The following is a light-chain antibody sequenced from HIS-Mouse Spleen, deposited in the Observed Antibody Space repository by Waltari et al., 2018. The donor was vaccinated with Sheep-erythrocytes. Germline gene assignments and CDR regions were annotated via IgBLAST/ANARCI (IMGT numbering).Light chain of an antibody. J-gene: IGLJ1*01. Sequence: SYELTQPPSVSVSLGQMARITCPGEALPKQYASWYQQKPGQFPVLVIYKDSERPSGIPVRFSGSSSGTIVTLTISGGQAEDEADYYCLSADSSGTYYVFGTGTKVTVL. CDR2: KDS. CDR1: ALPKQY. CDR3: LSADSSGTYYV. V-gene: IGLV3-16*01.